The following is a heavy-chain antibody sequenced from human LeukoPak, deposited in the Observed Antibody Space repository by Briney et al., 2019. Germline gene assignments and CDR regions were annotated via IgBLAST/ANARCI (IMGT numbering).Heavy chain of an antibody. Sequence: SETLSLTCSVSGGSISSGDYYWSWIRQPPGKGLEWIGYIYYSGSTYYNPSLKSRVSISLDTSKSQFSLQLSSVTAADTAVYYCAGDGRYCSSTNCPTKGVDWGQGAPVTVSS. CDR3: AGDGRYCSSTNCPTKGVD. J-gene: IGHJ4*02. CDR1: GGSISSGDYY. V-gene: IGHV4-30-4*01. D-gene: IGHD2-2*01. CDR2: IYYSGST.